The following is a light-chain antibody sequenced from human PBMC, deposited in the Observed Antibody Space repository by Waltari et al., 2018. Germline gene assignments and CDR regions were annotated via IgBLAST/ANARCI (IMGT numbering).Light chain of an antibody. Sequence: DIQMTQSPASLSAAIGDRVTIPCRASQSITTSLNWYQQKPGKAPKLLIYAASNLQSGVSSRFSGSGSGTDFTLTISSLQPEDFATYYCQQTYNTPPVTFGPGTKVDIK. CDR1: QSITTS. V-gene: IGKV1-39*01. J-gene: IGKJ3*01. CDR3: QQTYNTPPVT. CDR2: AAS.